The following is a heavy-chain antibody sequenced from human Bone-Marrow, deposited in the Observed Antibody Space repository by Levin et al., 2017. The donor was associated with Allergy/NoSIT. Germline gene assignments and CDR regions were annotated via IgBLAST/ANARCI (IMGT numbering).Heavy chain of an antibody. V-gene: IGHV3-33*01. J-gene: IGHJ4*02. CDR2: IWYDGSNK. CDR1: GFTFSSYG. CDR3: ARGAYYDSSGYYSY. D-gene: IGHD3-22*01. Sequence: GGSLRLSCAASGFTFSSYGMHWVRQAPGKGLEWVAVIWYDGSNKYYADSVKGRFTISRDNSKNTLYLQMNSLRAEDTAVYYCARGAYYDSSGYYSYWGQGTLVTVSS.